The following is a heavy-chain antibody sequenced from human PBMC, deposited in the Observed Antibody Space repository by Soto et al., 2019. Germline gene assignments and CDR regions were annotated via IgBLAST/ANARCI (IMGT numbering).Heavy chain of an antibody. CDR2: IKSNTDGGTT. CDR3: TTDPVTMIVVVPSSG. J-gene: IGHJ4*02. Sequence: GGSLRLSCAVSGVTLTNVWMNWVRQAPGKGPEWVGRIKSNTDGGTTDYAAPVKGRFTISRDDSENTLYLQMSSLKTEDTAVYYCTTDPVTMIVVVPSSGWGQGTLVTVSS. D-gene: IGHD3-22*01. V-gene: IGHV3-15*07. CDR1: GVTLTNVW.